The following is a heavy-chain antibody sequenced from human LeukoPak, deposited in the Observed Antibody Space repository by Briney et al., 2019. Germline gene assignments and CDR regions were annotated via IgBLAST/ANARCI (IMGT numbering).Heavy chain of an antibody. D-gene: IGHD2-21*02. CDR3: VRGELVVTVRYFDF. J-gene: IGHJ4*02. V-gene: IGHV3-30*02. Sequence: GGSLRLSCAASGFTFSSYGMHWVRQAPGKGLEWVAFIRYDGSNKYYADSVKGRFTISRDNSKNTLYLQMNSLRAEDTAVYYCVRGELVVTVRYFDFWGQGTLVTVSS. CDR1: GFTFSSYG. CDR2: IRYDGSNK.